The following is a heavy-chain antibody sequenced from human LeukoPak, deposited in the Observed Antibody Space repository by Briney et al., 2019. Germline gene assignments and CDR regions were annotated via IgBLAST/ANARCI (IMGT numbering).Heavy chain of an antibody. CDR1: GYIFIGYY. D-gene: IGHD3-22*01. V-gene: IGHV1-2*02. Sequence: ASVKVSCKAFGYIFIGYYIYWVRQAPGQGLEWMGWINPNTGSTNYAQKFQGRVIMTGDTSISTAYMELDRLTADDTALYYCARSDSTGYYDYWGQGALVTVSS. CDR2: INPNTGST. J-gene: IGHJ4*02. CDR3: ARSDSTGYYDY.